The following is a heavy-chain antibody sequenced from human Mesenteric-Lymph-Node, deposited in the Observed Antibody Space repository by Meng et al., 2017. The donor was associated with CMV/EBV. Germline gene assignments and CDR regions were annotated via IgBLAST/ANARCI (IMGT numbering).Heavy chain of an antibody. Sequence: GESLKISCAASGFTFSSYSMNWVRQAPGKGLEWVSSISSSSSYIYYADSVKGRFTISRDNAKNSLYLQMNSLRAEDTAVYYCARRLQQSQDIDYWGQGALVTVSS. V-gene: IGHV3-21*01. CDR1: GFTFSSYS. CDR3: ARRLQQSQDIDY. J-gene: IGHJ4*02. D-gene: IGHD4-11*01. CDR2: ISSSSSYI.